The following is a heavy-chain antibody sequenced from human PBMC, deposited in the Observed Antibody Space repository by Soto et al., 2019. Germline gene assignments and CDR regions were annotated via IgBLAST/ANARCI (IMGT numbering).Heavy chain of an antibody. D-gene: IGHD6-6*01. J-gene: IGHJ6*02. CDR2: IIPIFGTA. Sequence: SVKVSCKASGGTFSSYAISWVRQAPGQGLEWMGGIIPIFGTANYAQKFQGRVTITADESTSTAYMELSSLRSEDTAVYYCAIFMGGYSSSPAFDYYYPGMAVGGQGATVTVS. V-gene: IGHV1-69*13. CDR1: GGTFSSYA. CDR3: AIFMGGYSSSPAFDYYYPGMAV.